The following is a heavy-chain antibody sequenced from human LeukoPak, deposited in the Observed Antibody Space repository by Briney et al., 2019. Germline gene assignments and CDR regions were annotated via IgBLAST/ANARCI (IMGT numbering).Heavy chain of an antibody. V-gene: IGHV3-53*01. CDR2: IYSGGST. J-gene: IGHJ3*02. CDR1: GFTVSSNY. CDR3: ARAARLDNGFDI. Sequence: GGTLRLSCSASGFTVSSNYMSWVRQAPGKGLEWDSIIYSGGSTYYAHSVKGRFTISRDYSKNTLYLQMNGLRAEDTAVYYCARAARLDNGFDIWGQGTMVTVSS. D-gene: IGHD1-1*01.